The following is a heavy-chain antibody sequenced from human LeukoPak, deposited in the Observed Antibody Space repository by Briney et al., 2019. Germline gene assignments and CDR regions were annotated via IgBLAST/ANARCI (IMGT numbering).Heavy chain of an antibody. CDR2: IYYSGST. V-gene: IGHV4-39*07. CDR3: ARVIIAVAANVDY. D-gene: IGHD6-19*01. J-gene: IGHJ4*02. CDR1: GGSISSSSYY. Sequence: SETLSLTCTVSGGSISSSSYYWGWIRQPPGKGLEWIGSIYYSGSTYYNPSLKSRVTISVDTSKNQFSLKLSSVTAADTAVYYCARVIIAVAANVDYWGQGTLVTVSS.